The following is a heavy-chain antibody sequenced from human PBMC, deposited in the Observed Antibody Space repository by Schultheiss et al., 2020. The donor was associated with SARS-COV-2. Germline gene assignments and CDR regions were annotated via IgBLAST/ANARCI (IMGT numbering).Heavy chain of an antibody. D-gene: IGHD3-22*01. CDR3: ARDDPSGYYDF. Sequence: ASVKVSCKASGYTFTSYDINWVRQATGQGLEWMGWINPNSGGTNYAQKFQGRVTMTRDTSISTAYMELSRLRSDDTAVYYCARDDPSGYYDFWGQGTLVTVSS. J-gene: IGHJ4*02. V-gene: IGHV1-2*02. CDR1: GYTFTSYD. CDR2: INPNSGGT.